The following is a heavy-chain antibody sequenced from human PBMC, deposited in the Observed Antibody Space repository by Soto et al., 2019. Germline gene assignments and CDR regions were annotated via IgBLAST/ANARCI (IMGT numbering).Heavy chain of an antibody. D-gene: IGHD6-13*01. CDR1: GGSISSSSFH. Sequence: LSLTCTVSGGSISSSSFHWGWIRQPPGKGLEWIGSIYYSGSTYYSPSLKSRVTISVDTSKNQFSLKLSSVTAADTAVYYCARERPDGSMLDPWGQGTLVTVSS. CDR3: ARERPDGSMLDP. CDR2: IYYSGST. V-gene: IGHV4-39*07. J-gene: IGHJ5*02.